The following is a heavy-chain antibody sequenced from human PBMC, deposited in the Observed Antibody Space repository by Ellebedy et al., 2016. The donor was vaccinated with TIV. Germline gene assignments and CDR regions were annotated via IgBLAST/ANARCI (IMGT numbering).Heavy chain of an antibody. J-gene: IGHJ6*02. V-gene: IGHV1-46*01. CDR1: GYTFTSYY. Sequence: ASVKVSXXASGYTFTSYYMHWVRQAPGQGLEWMGIINPSGGSTSYAQKFQGRVTMTRDTSTSTVYMELSSLRSEDTAVYYCASSSLVAVAGIDYYYGMDVWGQGTTVTVSS. CDR2: INPSGGST. D-gene: IGHD6-19*01. CDR3: ASSSLVAVAGIDYYYGMDV.